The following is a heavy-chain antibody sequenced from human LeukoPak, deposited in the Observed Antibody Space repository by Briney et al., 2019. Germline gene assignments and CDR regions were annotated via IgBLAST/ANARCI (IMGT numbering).Heavy chain of an antibody. Sequence: GESLKISCKGSGYSFTSHWIGWIRQMPGKGLEWMGLINPLDSDSRYSPSFLGQVTMSADKSINTAYLQWSSLKASDTAMYFCARRLLGGSGSFDYWGQGTVVTVSS. J-gene: IGHJ4*02. V-gene: IGHV5-51*01. D-gene: IGHD3-10*01. CDR2: INPLDSDS. CDR1: GYSFTSHW. CDR3: ARRLLGGSGSFDY.